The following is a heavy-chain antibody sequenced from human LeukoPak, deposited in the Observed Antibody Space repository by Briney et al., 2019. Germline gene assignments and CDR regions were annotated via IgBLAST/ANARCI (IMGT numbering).Heavy chain of an antibody. CDR2: INHSGST. CDR1: GVSFSGYY. V-gene: IGHV4-34*01. CDR3: ARGPARRWFDP. D-gene: IGHD1-14*01. Sequence: SETLSLTCAVYGVSFSGYYWSWIRQPPGKGLEWIGEINHSGSTHYNPSLKSRVTISADTSKNQFSLKLSSVTAADTAVYYCARGPARRWFDPWGQGTLVTVSS. J-gene: IGHJ5*02.